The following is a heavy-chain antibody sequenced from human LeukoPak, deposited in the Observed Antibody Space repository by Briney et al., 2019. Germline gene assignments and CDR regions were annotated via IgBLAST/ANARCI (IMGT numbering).Heavy chain of an antibody. J-gene: IGHJ6*02. CDR3: ARARISSGWYTTRYYGMDV. CDR1: GDSVSSNSAA. Sequence: SQTLSLTCAISGDSVSSNSAAWNWIRQSPSRGLEWLGRTYYRSKWYNDYAVSMKSRITINPDTSKNQFSLQLNSVTPEDTAVYYCARARISSGWYTTRYYGMDVWGQGTTVTVSS. CDR2: TYYRSKWYN. D-gene: IGHD6-19*01. V-gene: IGHV6-1*01.